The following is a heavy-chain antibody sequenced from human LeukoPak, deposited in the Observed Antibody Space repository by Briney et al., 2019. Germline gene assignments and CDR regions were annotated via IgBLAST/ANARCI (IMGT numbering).Heavy chain of an antibody. CDR1: GFTFNSYW. V-gene: IGHV3-7*01. CDR2: IKQDGSEK. Sequence: PGGSLRLSCAASGFTFNSYWMSWVRQAPGKGLEWVANIKQDGSEKYYVDSVKGRFTISRDNAKNSLYLQMNSLRAEDTAVYYCASRSGWNGAGYWGQGTLVTVSS. J-gene: IGHJ4*02. CDR3: ASRSGWNGAGY. D-gene: IGHD6-19*01.